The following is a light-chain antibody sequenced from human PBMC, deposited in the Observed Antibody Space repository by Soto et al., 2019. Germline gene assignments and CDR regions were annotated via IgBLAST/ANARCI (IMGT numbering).Light chain of an antibody. V-gene: IGKV3D-20*02. CDR3: QQRSDWLT. CDR1: QSVNSNY. J-gene: IGKJ4*01. Sequence: EIVMTQSPATLSVSPGERATLSCRASQSVNSNYLAWYQQNPGQAPRLLIYGATRRAAGIPARFSGSGSGTDFTLTISNLEPEDFAVYYCQQRSDWLTFGGGTKVDIK. CDR2: GAT.